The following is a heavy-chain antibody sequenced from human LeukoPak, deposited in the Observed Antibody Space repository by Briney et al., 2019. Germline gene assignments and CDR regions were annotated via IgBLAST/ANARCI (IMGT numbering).Heavy chain of an antibody. CDR1: GYTFTSYG. Sequence: ASVKVSCKASGYTFTSYGISWVRQAPGQGLEWMGWISAYNGNTDYAQKLQGRVTMTTDTSTSTAYMELRSLRSDDTAVYYCARDQVPHIVVVTATLDYWGQGTLVTVSS. CDR3: ARDQVPHIVVVTATLDY. V-gene: IGHV1-18*01. CDR2: ISAYNGNT. J-gene: IGHJ4*02. D-gene: IGHD2-21*02.